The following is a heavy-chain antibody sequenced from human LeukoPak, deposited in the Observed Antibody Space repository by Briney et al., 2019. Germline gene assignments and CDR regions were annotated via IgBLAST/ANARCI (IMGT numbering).Heavy chain of an antibody. CDR3: ARDSGVYYYGSGSYTAGFDY. J-gene: IGHJ4*02. CDR1: GYTFTDYY. CDR2: ISAYNGNT. Sequence: GASVKVSCKASGYTFTDYYMHWVRQAPGQGLEWMGWISAYNGNTNYAQKLQGRVTMTTDTSTSTAYMELRSLRSDDTAVYYCARDSGVYYYGSGSYTAGFDYWGQGTLVTVSS. D-gene: IGHD3-10*01. V-gene: IGHV1-18*04.